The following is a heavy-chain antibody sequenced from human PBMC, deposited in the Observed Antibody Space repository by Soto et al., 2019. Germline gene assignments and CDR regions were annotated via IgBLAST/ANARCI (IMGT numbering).Heavy chain of an antibody. V-gene: IGHV1-69*13. Sequence: VASVKVSCKASGGTFSSYAISWVRQAPGQGLEWMGGIIPIFGTANYAQKFQGRVTITADESTSTAYMGLSSLRSEDTAVYYCASKGDSSGYIFDYWGQGTLVTVSS. CDR3: ASKGDSSGYIFDY. D-gene: IGHD3-22*01. CDR1: GGTFSSYA. CDR2: IIPIFGTA. J-gene: IGHJ4*02.